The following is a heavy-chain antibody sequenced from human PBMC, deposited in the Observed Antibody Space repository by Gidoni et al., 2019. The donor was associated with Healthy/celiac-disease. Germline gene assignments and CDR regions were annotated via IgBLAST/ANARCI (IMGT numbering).Heavy chain of an antibody. Sequence: QVQLQESGPGLVKPSGTLSLTCAVSGGSISSSNWWSWVRQPPGKGLEWIGEIYHSGSTNYNPSLKSRVTISVDKSKNQFALKLSSVTAADTAVYYCASRRCGIQLPMGSYYGMDVWGQGTTVTVSS. CDR1: GGSISSSNW. CDR3: ASRRCGIQLPMGSYYGMDV. J-gene: IGHJ6*02. D-gene: IGHD5-18*01. CDR2: IYHSGST. V-gene: IGHV4-4*02.